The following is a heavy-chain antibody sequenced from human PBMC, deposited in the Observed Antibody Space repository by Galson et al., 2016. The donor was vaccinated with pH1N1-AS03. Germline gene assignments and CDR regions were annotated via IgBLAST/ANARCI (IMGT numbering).Heavy chain of an antibody. CDR2: ISGSGEIT. Sequence: SLRLSCAASGFTFNNYGMTWVRQAPGKGLEWVSGISGSGEITYYADSLKGRFTISRDNSKNTLYLQMSSLRAEDAAVYYCAKVPTFGVLIIQYYLDYWGQGALVTVSS. CDR3: AKVPTFGVLIIQYYLDY. CDR1: GFTFNNYG. J-gene: IGHJ4*02. V-gene: IGHV3-23*01. D-gene: IGHD3-3*01.